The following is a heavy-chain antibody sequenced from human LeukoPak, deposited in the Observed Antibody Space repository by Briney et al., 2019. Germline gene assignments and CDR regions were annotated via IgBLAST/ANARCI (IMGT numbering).Heavy chain of an antibody. J-gene: IGHJ4*02. CDR2: INNDGTYT. Sequence: PGGSLRLSCVASGFTFSSYWIHWVRQAPGKGLVWVSRINNDGTYTVYADSEKGRFTISRDNAKNTLYLQMNSLRPEDTAVYYCGREIEAPGKTLDYWGQGTLVTVSS. V-gene: IGHV3-74*01. CDR3: GREIEAPGKTLDY. CDR1: GFTFSSYW.